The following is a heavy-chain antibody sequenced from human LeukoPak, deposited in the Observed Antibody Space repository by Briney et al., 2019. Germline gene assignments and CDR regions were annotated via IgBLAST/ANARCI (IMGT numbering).Heavy chain of an antibody. CDR2: IWSDGTEK. V-gene: IGHV3-33*08. Sequence: GGSLRLCCTASGFTYSHYGMHWVRQAPGKGLEWVAVIWSDGTEKHYSDAVKGRFTISRDNFGNTLYLQMNSLRGDDTAVYYCARDAERGFDYSNSLKYWGQGTLVTVSS. CDR1: GFTYSHYG. CDR3: ARDAERGFDYSNSLKY. J-gene: IGHJ4*02. D-gene: IGHD4-11*01.